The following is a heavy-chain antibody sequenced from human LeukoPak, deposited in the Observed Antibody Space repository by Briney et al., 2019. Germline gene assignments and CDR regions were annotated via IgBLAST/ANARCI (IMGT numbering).Heavy chain of an antibody. CDR2: INHSGST. V-gene: IGHV4-34*01. J-gene: IGHJ4*02. CDR1: GGSFSGYY. D-gene: IGHD5-12*01. Sequence: PSETLSLTCAVYGGSFSGYYWSWIRQPPGKGLEWIGEINHSGSTNYNPSLKSRVTISVDTSKNQFSLKLSSVTAADTAVYYCAKPRNSNSGYDSWGQGTLVTVSS. CDR3: AKPRNSNSGYDS.